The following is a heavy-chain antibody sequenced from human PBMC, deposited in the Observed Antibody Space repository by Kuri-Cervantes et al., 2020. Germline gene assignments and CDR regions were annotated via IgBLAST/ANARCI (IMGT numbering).Heavy chain of an antibody. CDR3: AKGSYGSGSYYRGFVYYGMDV. CDR2: ISWNGGSI. V-gene: IGHV3-9*01. J-gene: IGHJ6*02. D-gene: IGHD3-10*01. Sequence: GGSLRLSCAASGFTFDDYAMHWVRQAPGKGLEWVSGISWNGGSIGYADSVKGRFTISRDNAKNSLYLQMNSLRAEDTALYYCAKGSYGSGSYYRGFVYYGMDVWGQGTTVTVSS. CDR1: GFTFDDYA.